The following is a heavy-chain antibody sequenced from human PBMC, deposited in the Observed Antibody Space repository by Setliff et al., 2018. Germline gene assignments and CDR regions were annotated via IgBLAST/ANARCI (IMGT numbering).Heavy chain of an antibody. V-gene: IGHV4-59*01. CDR2: VYHSGTA. Sequence: SETLSLTCNVSGASIWSWIRQPPGKGLEFIGYVYHSGTAKYDPSLESRAIMSVDASKNEISLKLKSVTAADTAVYYCAKGGTYRYFDFWGQGALVTVSS. CDR1: GASI. J-gene: IGHJ4*02. D-gene: IGHD1-1*01. CDR3: AKGGTYRYFDF.